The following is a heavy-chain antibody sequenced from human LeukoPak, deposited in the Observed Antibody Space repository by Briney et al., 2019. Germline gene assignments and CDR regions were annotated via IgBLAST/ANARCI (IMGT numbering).Heavy chain of an antibody. Sequence: GGSLRLSCAASGFTFSSYWMHWVRQAPGKGLVWVSRINSDGSSTSYADSVKGRFTISRDNAKNTLYLQMNSLRAEDTAVYYCARAGGTYYGIAFDIWGQGTMVTVSS. V-gene: IGHV3-74*01. J-gene: IGHJ3*02. CDR1: GFTFSSYW. CDR2: INSDGSST. CDR3: ARAGGTYYGIAFDI. D-gene: IGHD1-26*01.